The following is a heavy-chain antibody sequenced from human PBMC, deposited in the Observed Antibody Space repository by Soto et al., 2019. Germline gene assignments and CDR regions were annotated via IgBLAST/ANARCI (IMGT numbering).Heavy chain of an antibody. CDR1: GGSISSYY. D-gene: IGHD5-12*01. J-gene: IGHJ5*02. CDR3: ARETRIVATRSNWFDP. V-gene: IGHV4-59*01. CDR2: IYYSGST. Sequence: KTSETLSLTCTVSGGSISSYYWSWIRQPPGRGLEWIGYIYYSGSTNYNPSLKSRVTISVDTSKNQFSLKLSSVTAADTAVYYCARETRIVATRSNWFDPWGQGTLVTVSS.